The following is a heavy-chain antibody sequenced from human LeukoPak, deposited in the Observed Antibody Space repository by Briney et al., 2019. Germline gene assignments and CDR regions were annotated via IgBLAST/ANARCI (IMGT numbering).Heavy chain of an antibody. J-gene: IGHJ4*02. D-gene: IGHD4-11*01. CDR3: ARELLTTVTPV. Sequence: PGGSLRLSCAASGFTFSDYYMSWIRQAPGKGLEWVSYISGSGSTIYDADSVRGRFTISRDNAKNSLYLQMNSLRAEDTGVYYCARELLTTVTPVWGQGTLVTVSS. V-gene: IGHV3-11*04. CDR2: ISGSGSTI. CDR1: GFTFSDYY.